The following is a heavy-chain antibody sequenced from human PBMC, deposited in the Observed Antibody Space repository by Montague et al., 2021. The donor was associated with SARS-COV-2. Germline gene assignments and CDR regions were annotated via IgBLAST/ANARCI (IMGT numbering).Heavy chain of an antibody. J-gene: IGHJ4*02. Sequence: SETLSLTCIVSGSSVRSYFWSWIRQPPGKGLEWIGNIYDSGGTNYNPSLKSRVTISVDTSKNQFSLKLSAVTAADTAVYYCARENTVTTFGGPYYIDSWGQGTLVTVPA. CDR3: ARENTVTTFGGPYYIDS. D-gene: IGHD4-17*01. CDR2: IYDSGGT. V-gene: IGHV4-59*02. CDR1: GSSVRSYF.